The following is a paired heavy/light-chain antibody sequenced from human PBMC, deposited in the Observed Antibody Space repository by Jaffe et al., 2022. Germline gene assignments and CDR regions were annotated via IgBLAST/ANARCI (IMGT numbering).Heavy chain of an antibody. CDR1: GYSISSGYF. J-gene: IGHJ5*02. CDR3: ARVVYSSSGSPTNWFDP. Sequence: QVQLQESGPGLVKPSETLSLTCTVSGYSISSGYFWGWIRQPPGKGLEWIGSIYHGGSAYYNSSLKSRVTISVETSKNQFSLKLTSVTAADTAVYYCARVVYSSSGSPTNWFDPWGQGTLVTVSS. V-gene: IGHV4-38-2*02. D-gene: IGHD3-10*01. CDR2: IYHGGSA.
Light chain of an antibody. CDR2: RDS. J-gene: IGLJ1*01. Sequence: SYELTQPLSVSVALGQTARITCGGNNIGSKSVHWYQQKPGQAPVLVIYRDSNRPSGIPERFSGSNSGNTATLTISRAQAGDEADYYCQVWGSSTAWVFGTGTKVTVL. CDR1: NIGSKS. V-gene: IGLV3-9*01. CDR3: QVWGSSTAWV.